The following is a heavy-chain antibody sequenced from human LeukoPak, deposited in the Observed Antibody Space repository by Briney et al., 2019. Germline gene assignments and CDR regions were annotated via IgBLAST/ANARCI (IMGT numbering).Heavy chain of an antibody. CDR2: IYPAVSDT. Sequence: GESLKISCKGSGYSFTSYWIAWVRQMPGKGLEWMGIIYPAVSDTRYSPSFQGQVTFSADKSIRTAYLQWSSLKASDTAMYYCARRIAVTGIDAFDIWGQGTMVTVSS. J-gene: IGHJ3*02. V-gene: IGHV5-51*01. CDR3: ARRIAVTGIDAFDI. CDR1: GYSFTSYW. D-gene: IGHD6-19*01.